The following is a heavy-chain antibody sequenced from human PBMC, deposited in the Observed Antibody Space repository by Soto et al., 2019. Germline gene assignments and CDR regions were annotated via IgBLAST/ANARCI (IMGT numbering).Heavy chain of an antibody. Sequence: GGSLRLSCAASEFTFSSYAMNWVRQAPGKGLEWVSVISGGGGTTYYADSVKGRFRISRDNSKNTLYLQMNSLRVEDTAVYYCAKGKVAYDNSGLQYFYYFPMNAWGQGTTVTVSS. CDR2: ISGGGGTT. CDR1: EFTFSSYA. CDR3: AKGKVAYDNSGLQYFYYFPMNA. V-gene: IGHV3-23*01. D-gene: IGHD3-22*01. J-gene: IGHJ6*02.